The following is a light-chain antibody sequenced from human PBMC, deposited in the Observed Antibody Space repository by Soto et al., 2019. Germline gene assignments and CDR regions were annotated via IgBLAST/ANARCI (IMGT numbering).Light chain of an antibody. CDR2: DAS. CDR1: QNVSSSY. V-gene: IGKV3-20*01. Sequence: EIVLTQSPGTLSLSPGERASLSCRASQNVSSSYLAWYQQQPGQAPRLLIYDASSRATGIPDRFSGSGSGTDFTLTISRLEPEDFAVYYCQQYGRSPRTFGQGTKVDIK. J-gene: IGKJ1*01. CDR3: QQYGRSPRT.